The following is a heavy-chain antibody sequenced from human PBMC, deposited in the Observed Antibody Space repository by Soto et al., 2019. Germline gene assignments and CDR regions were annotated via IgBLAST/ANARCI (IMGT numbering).Heavy chain of an antibody. CDR3: ARYRREAVAGYTLDN. V-gene: IGHV4-59*01. CDR2: VYNSGST. CDR1: GGSISSNY. D-gene: IGHD6-13*01. Sequence: PSETLSLTCTVSGGSISSNYWTWIRQPPGKGLEWIGYVYNSGSTNYNPSLKSRVTISEDTSKSQFSLKVNSMAAADTAVYYCARYRREAVAGYTLDNWGQGILVTVSS. J-gene: IGHJ4*02.